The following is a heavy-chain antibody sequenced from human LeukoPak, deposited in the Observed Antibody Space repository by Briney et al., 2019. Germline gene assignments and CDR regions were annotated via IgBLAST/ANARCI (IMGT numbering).Heavy chain of an antibody. CDR2: IRYDGSNK. V-gene: IGHV3-30*02. J-gene: IGHJ4*02. CDR3: AKLCSLWSSAHYLADS. CDR1: GFTFSSYG. D-gene: IGHD2-21*01. Sequence: PGGSLRLSCAASGFTFSSYGMHWVRQAPGKGLESVAFIRYDGSNKYYTDSVKGRFTISRDNSKNTLYLQMSSLRTEDTAVYYCAKLCSLWSSAHYLADSWRQETLVSVSS.